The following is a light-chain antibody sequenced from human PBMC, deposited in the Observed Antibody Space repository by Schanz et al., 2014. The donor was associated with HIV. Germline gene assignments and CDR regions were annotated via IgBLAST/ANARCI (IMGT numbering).Light chain of an antibody. CDR3: ATWDDSLSALV. Sequence: QPVLTQPPSVSGAPGQRVTISCTGSRSNIGAGYAVHWYQQLPGTAPKLLIYGNSNRPSGVPDRISASKSGTSASLAITGLQAEDEADYYCATWDDSLSALVFGGGTKLTVL. CDR1: RSNIGAGYA. CDR2: GNS. J-gene: IGLJ3*02. V-gene: IGLV1-40*01.